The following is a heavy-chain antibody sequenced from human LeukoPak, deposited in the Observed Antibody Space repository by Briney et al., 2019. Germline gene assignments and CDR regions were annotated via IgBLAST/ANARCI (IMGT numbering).Heavy chain of an antibody. V-gene: IGHV1-8*01. CDR3: ARGPPKDFGSGSSWFDP. CDR1: GYTFTSYD. CDR2: MNPNSGNT. D-gene: IGHD3-10*01. J-gene: IGHJ5*02. Sequence: ASVKVSCKASGYTFTSYDINWLRQATGQGLEWMVWMNPNSGNTAYAQKFRGRVTMTRNTSITTAYMELSSLTSEDTAVYYCARGPPKDFGSGSSWFDPWGQGALVTVSS.